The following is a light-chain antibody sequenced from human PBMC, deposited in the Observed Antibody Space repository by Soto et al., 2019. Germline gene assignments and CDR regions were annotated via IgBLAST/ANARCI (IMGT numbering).Light chain of an antibody. CDR1: SSDIGGYNF. V-gene: IGLV2-14*01. CDR3: YSSTSSSTNV. J-gene: IGLJ1*01. CDR2: AVS. Sequence: QSALTQPASVSGSPGQSITISCTGTSSDIGGYNFVSWYQHHPGKAPKLMIFAVSNRPSGVSNRFSGSKSGNTASLTISGLQPEDEADYFCYSSTSSSTNVFGSGTKLTVL.